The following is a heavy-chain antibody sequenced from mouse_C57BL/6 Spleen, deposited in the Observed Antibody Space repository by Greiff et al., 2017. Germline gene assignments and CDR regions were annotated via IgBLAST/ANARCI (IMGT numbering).Heavy chain of an antibody. D-gene: IGHD4-1*01. J-gene: IGHJ1*03. CDR3: ARDKGLGRWYFDV. Sequence: VQLKESGGGLVKPGGSLKLSCAASGFTFSSYAMSWVRQTPEKRLEWVATISDGGSYTYYPDNVKGRFTISRDNAKNNLYLQMSHLKSEDTAMYYCARDKGLGRWYFDVWGTGTTVTVSS. CDR2: ISDGGSYT. CDR1: GFTFSSYA. V-gene: IGHV5-4*01.